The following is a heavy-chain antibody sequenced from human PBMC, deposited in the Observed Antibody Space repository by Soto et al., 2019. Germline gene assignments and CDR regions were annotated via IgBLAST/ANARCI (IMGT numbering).Heavy chain of an antibody. CDR3: ARFLIFGSYYDY. CDR1: GGSMSSGGYS. V-gene: IGHV4-30-2*01. Sequence: QLQLQESGSGLVKPSQTLSLTCAVSGGSMSSGGYSWSRIRQPPGKGLEWIGYIYHSGSTYYNPSLKSRVTISVDRSKNQFSLKLSSVTAADTAVYYCARFLIFGSYYDYWGQGTLVTVSS. J-gene: IGHJ4*02. D-gene: IGHD2-21*02. CDR2: IYHSGST.